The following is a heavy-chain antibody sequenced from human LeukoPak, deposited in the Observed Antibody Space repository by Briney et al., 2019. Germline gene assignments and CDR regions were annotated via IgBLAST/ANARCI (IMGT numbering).Heavy chain of an antibody. J-gene: IGHJ4*02. CDR3: ASLADYYGSGSFDY. D-gene: IGHD3-10*01. V-gene: IGHV1-24*01. CDR1: GYTLTELS. CDR2: FDPEDGET. Sequence: ASVKVSCKVSGYTLTELSMHWVRQAPGKGLEWMGGFDPEDGETIYAQKFQGRVTMTEDTSTDTAYMELSSLRSEDTAVYYCASLADYYGSGSFDYWGQGTLVTVSS.